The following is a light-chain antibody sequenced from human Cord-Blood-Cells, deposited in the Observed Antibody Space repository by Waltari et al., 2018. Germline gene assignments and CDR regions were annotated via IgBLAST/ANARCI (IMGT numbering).Light chain of an antibody. CDR3: QQYYSTPA. Sequence: DIVMTQSPDSLAVSLGERATINYKSSQSVLYSSNNKNYLAWYQQKPGQPPKLLIYWAPTRESGVPDRFSGSGSGTDFTLTISSLQAEDVAVYYCQQYYSTPAFGQGTKVEIK. CDR1: QSVLYSSNNKNY. V-gene: IGKV4-1*01. CDR2: WAP. J-gene: IGKJ1*01.